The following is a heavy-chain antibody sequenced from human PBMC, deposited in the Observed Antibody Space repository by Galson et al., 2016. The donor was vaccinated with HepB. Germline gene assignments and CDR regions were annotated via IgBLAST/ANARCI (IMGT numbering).Heavy chain of an antibody. D-gene: IGHD3-10*01. J-gene: IGHJ3*02. CDR3: VRDSHFGAFDI. V-gene: IGHV3-21*01. CDR1: GLPFSTYS. Sequence: SLRLSCAASGLPFSTYSMNWVRQAPGKGLEWVSYIHSDSSYIYYADSVNGRLTISRDNAKNSLSLRMNGLRAEDTAVYYCVRDSHFGAFDIWGQGTMVTVSS. CDR2: IHSDSSYI.